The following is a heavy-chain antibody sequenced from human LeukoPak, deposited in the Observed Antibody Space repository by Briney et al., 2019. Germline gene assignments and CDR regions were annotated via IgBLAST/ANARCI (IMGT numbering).Heavy chain of an antibody. CDR1: GGSISSGGYY. D-gene: IGHD6-19*01. V-gene: IGHV4-30-2*01. Sequence: SQTLSLTCTVSGGSISSGGYYWSWIRQPPGKGLEWIGEINHSGSTNYNPSLKSRVTISVDTSKNQFSLKLSSVTAADTAVYYCARGRQWLVRGLIDYWGQGTLVTVSS. J-gene: IGHJ4*02. CDR2: INHSGST. CDR3: ARGRQWLVRGLIDY.